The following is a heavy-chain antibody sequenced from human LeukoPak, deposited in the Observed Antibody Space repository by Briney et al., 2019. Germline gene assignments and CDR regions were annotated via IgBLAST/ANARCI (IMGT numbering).Heavy chain of an antibody. CDR2: INPNNGDT. Sequence: ASVKVSCKASGYTFTSYYMHWVRQAPGQGLEWMGWINPNNGDTKCAQKFQGRVTMTSDTSISTAYMELSRLRSDDTVVYYCARVDDYNYSSFDYWGQGTLVTVST. D-gene: IGHD1-20*01. J-gene: IGHJ4*02. CDR1: GYTFTSYY. CDR3: ARVDDYNYSSFDY. V-gene: IGHV1-2*02.